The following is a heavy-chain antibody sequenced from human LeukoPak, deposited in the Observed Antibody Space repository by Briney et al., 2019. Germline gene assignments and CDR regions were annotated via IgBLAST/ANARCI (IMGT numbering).Heavy chain of an antibody. D-gene: IGHD3-16*01. CDR2: IYPDDSDT. Sequence: GESLKISCKGSGYRFTSYWIAWVRQVPGKGLEWVGIIYPDDSDTRYSPSFQGQVTISADKSINTAYLQWSSLKASDTAMYYCARWGFLDHWGQGTLVTVSS. CDR1: GYRFTSYW. J-gene: IGHJ4*02. CDR3: ARWGFLDH. V-gene: IGHV5-51*01.